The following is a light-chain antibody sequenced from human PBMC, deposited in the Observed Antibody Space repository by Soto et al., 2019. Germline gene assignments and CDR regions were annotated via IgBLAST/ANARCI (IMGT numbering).Light chain of an antibody. Sequence: DIQMTQSPSTLSASVGARVPITCRASQSISSWLAWYQQKPGKAPKLLIYKASSLESGVPSRFSGSGSGTEFTLTISSLQPDDFATYYCQQLHSYPITFGQGTRLEIK. J-gene: IGKJ5*01. CDR2: KAS. V-gene: IGKV1-5*03. CDR1: QSISSW. CDR3: QQLHSYPIT.